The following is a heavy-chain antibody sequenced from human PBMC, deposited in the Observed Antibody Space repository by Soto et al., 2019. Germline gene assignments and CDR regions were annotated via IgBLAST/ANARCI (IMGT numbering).Heavy chain of an antibody. J-gene: IGHJ6*03. D-gene: IGHD5-18*01. Sequence: SETLSLTCTVSGGSISSCSYYWGWIRQPPGKGLEWIGSIYYSGSTYYNPSLKSRVTISVDTSKNQFSLKLSSVTAADTAVYYCARLPHGGYSNYYYMDVWGKGTTVTVS. CDR2: IYYSGST. CDR1: GGSISSCSYY. V-gene: IGHV4-39*01. CDR3: ARLPHGGYSNYYYMDV.